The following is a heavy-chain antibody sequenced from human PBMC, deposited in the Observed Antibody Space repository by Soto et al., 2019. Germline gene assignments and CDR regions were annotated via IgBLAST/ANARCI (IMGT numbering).Heavy chain of an antibody. CDR1: GYTFTSYY. CDR3: ARAYDYVWGSYRTTHNNWFDP. CDR2: INPSGGST. D-gene: IGHD3-16*02. J-gene: IGHJ5*02. Sequence: GASVKVSCKASGYTFTSYYMHWVRQAPGQGLEWMGIINPSGGSTSYAQKFQGRVTMTRDTSTSTVYMELSSLRSEDTAVYYCARAYDYVWGSYRTTHNNWFDPWGQGTLVTV. V-gene: IGHV1-46*01.